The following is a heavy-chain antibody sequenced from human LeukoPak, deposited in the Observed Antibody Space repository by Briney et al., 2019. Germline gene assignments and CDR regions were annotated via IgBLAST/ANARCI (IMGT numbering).Heavy chain of an antibody. D-gene: IGHD2-2*01. CDR1: GGSISSYY. V-gene: IGHV4-59*08. CDR3: ARTLVVPAADGGNWFAP. CDR2: IYYSGST. Sequence: SSETLSLTCTVSGGSISSYYWSWIRQPPGKGLEWIGYIYYSGSTNYNPSLKSRVTISVDTSKNQLSLKLSSVTAADTAVYYCARTLVVPAADGGNWFAPWGQGTLVTVSS. J-gene: IGHJ5*02.